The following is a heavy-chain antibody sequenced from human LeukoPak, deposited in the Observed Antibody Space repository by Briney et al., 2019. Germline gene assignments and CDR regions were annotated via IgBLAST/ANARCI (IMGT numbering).Heavy chain of an antibody. CDR1: GFTFSTYA. CDR2: ISISSRYI. J-gene: IGHJ2*01. CDR3: ARDRSWGIVVVVAATRGWYFDL. Sequence: GGSLRLSCAASGFTFSTYAVTWVRQAPGRGLEWVSSISISSRYITHADSVKGRFTISRDNAKNSLYLQMNSLRAEDTAVDYCARDRSWGIVVVVAATRGWYFDLWGRGTLVTVSS. V-gene: IGHV3-21*01. D-gene: IGHD2-15*01.